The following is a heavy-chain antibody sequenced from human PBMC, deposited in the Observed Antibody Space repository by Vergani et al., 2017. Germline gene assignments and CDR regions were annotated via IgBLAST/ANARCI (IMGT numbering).Heavy chain of an antibody. V-gene: IGHV1-69*01. D-gene: IGHD6-13*01. CDR2: IIPIFGTA. J-gene: IGHJ3*02. CDR3: ARDKSSSWYRGNDAFDI. Sequence: QVQLVQSGAEVKKPGSSVKVSCKASGGTFSSYAISWVRQAPGQGLEWMGGIIPIFGTANYAQKFKGRVTITADESTSTAYMELSSLGSEDTAVYYCARDKSSSWYRGNDAFDIWGQGTMVTVSS. CDR1: GGTFSSYA.